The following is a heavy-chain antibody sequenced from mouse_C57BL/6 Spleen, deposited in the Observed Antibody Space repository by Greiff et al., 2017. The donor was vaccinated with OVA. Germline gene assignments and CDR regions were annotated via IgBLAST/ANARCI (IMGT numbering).Heavy chain of an antibody. CDR2: INPSTGGT. Sequence: VQLQQSGPELVKPGASVKISCKASGYSFTGYYMNWVKQSPEKSLEWIGEINPSTGGTTYNQKFKAKATLTVDKSSSTAYMQLKSLTSEDSAVYYCARFPYGYDDYWGQGTTLTVSS. V-gene: IGHV1-42*01. D-gene: IGHD2-2*01. CDR1: GYSFTGYY. CDR3: ARFPYGYDDY. J-gene: IGHJ2*01.